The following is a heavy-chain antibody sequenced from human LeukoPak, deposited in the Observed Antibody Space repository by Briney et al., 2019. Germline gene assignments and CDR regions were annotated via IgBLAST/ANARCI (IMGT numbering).Heavy chain of an antibody. CDR3: AKDQYSGSPYYFDN. CDR2: ISGSGGST. V-gene: IGHV3-23*01. CDR1: GLTFSSYV. D-gene: IGHD1-26*01. J-gene: IGHJ4*02. Sequence: GGSLRLSCAASGLTFSSYVMSWVRQAPGKGLEWVSGISGSGGSTYYADSVKGRFTISRDNSKNTLYLQMNSLRAEDTAVYYCAKDQYSGSPYYFDNWGQGTLVTVSS.